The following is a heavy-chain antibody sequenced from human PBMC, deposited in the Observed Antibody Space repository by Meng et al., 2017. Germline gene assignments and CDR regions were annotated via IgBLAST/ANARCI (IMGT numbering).Heavy chain of an antibody. V-gene: IGHV4-61*02. J-gene: IGHJ6*02. CDR2: IYTSGSN. CDR3: ARGFYYYGSGSYAVSHYYYGMDV. D-gene: IGHD3-10*01. Sequence: SETLSLTCTVSGGSISSGSYYWSWIRQPAGKGLEWIGRIYTSGSNNYNPSLKSRVTISVDTSKNQFSLKLSSVTAADTAVYYCARGFYYYGSGSYAVSHYYYGMDVWGQGTTVTVAS. CDR1: GGSISSGSYY.